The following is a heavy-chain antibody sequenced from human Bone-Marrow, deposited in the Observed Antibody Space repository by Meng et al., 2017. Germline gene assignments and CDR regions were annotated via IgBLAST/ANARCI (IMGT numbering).Heavy chain of an antibody. CDR2: IYSIGST. V-gene: IGHV3-66*01. CDR1: GFTFSSNF. J-gene: IGHJ4*02. D-gene: IGHD4-23*01. Sequence: VQLVESGGGVVQPGRSLRLSCAASGFTFSSNFMSWVRQAPGKGLEWVSVIYSIGSTYYTDSVKGRFTISRDNSKNTLYLQMSSLRAEDTAVYYCARDRDYGGFDYWGQGTLVTVSS. CDR3: ARDRDYGGFDY.